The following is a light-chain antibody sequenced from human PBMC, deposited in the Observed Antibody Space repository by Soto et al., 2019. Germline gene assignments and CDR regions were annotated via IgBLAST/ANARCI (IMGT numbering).Light chain of an antibody. CDR3: QQRSNWIT. CDR2: GAS. J-gene: IGKJ5*01. CDR1: QSVSSY. Sequence: EILMTQSPATLSVSPGERATLSCRASQSVSSYLAWYQQKPGQAPRLLISGASTRATGIPDRFSGSGSGTDFTLTISRLEPEDFAVYYCQQRSNWITFGQGTRLENK. V-gene: IGKV3D-20*02.